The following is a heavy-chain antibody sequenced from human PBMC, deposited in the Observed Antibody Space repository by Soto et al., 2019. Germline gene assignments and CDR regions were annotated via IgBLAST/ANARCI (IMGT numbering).Heavy chain of an antibody. CDR1: GFTFSRYA. V-gene: IGHV3-23*01. J-gene: IGHJ5*02. CDR3: ASNGYCSTTNCFLP. Sequence: GGSLRLSCAASGFTFSRYAMSWVRQAPGKGLEWVSAISGSDGRTYYADSVKGQFTISRDNFRNTLYLQMNSLRAEDTAVYYCASNGYCSTTNCFLPWGQGTLVTVS. D-gene: IGHD2-2*03. CDR2: ISGSDGRT.